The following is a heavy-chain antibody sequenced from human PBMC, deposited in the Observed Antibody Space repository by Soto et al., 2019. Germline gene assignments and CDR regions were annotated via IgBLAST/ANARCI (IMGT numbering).Heavy chain of an antibody. CDR2: IWYDGSNK. D-gene: IGHD5-12*01. CDR1: GFTFSSYG. CDR3: ARDVRSQWLRFLDY. J-gene: IGHJ4*02. Sequence: GSLRLSCAASGFTFSSYGMHWVRQAPGKGLEWVAVIWYDGSNKYYADSVKGRFTISRDNSKNTLYLQMNSLRAEDTAVYYCARDVRSQWLRFLDYWGQGTLVTVSS. V-gene: IGHV3-33*01.